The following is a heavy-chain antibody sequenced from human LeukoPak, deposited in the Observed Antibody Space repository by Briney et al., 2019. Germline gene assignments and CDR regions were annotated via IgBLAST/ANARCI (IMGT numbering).Heavy chain of an antibody. CDR3: TRFPRETAGDY. CDR1: GFTFRHSW. CDR2: IHPDSSDK. V-gene: IGHV3-7*03. Sequence: GGSLRLSCEASGFTFRHSWLSWIRQTPGKGLEWVANIHPDSSDKFYVDSMEGRFTISRDNTKNSLYLQIDNARLDDTGLYYCTRFPRETAGDYWGQGVPVIVSS. D-gene: IGHD1-14*01. J-gene: IGHJ4*02.